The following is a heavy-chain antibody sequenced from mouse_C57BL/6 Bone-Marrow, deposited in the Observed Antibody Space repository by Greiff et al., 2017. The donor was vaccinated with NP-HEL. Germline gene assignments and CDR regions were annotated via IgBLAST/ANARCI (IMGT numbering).Heavy chain of an antibody. J-gene: IGHJ2*01. CDR2: IDPSDSST. Sequence: QVQLQQPGAELVKPGASVKLSCKASGYTFTSYWMQWVKQRPGQGLEWIGEIDPSDSSTNYNQKFKGKATLTVDTSSSTAYMQLSSLTSEDSAVYYCANGDGYTYYFDYWGQGTTLTVSS. V-gene: IGHV1-50*01. D-gene: IGHD2-3*01. CDR1: GYTFTSYW. CDR3: ANGDGYTYYFDY.